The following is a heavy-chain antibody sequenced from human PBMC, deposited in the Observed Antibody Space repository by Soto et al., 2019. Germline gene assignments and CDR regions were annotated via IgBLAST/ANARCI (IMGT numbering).Heavy chain of an antibody. CDR1: GGTFSSYA. CDR2: IIPIFGTA. J-gene: IGHJ6*02. Sequence: QVQLVQSGAEVKKPGSSVKVSCKASGGTFSSYAISWVRQAPGQGLEWMGGIIPIFGTANYAQKFQGRVTITADESTSTAYMELSSLRSEDTAVYYCASSFTGQQLVLGDYYGMDVWGQGTTVTVSS. CDR3: ASSFTGQQLVLGDYYGMDV. D-gene: IGHD6-13*01. V-gene: IGHV1-69*12.